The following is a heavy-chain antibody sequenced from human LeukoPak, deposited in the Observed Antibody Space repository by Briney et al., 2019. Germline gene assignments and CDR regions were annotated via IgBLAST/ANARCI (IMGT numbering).Heavy chain of an antibody. V-gene: IGHV7-4-1*02. CDR1: GYTFTSYA. D-gene: IGHD3-9*01. CDR2: INTNTGNP. J-gene: IGHJ5*02. Sequence: ASVKVSCKASGYTFTSYAMNWVRQAPGQGLEWMGWINTNTGNPTYAQGFTGRFVFSLDTSVSTAYLQISSLKAEDTAVYYCARDVFDWLTNWFDPRGQGTLVTVSS. CDR3: ARDVFDWLTNWFDP.